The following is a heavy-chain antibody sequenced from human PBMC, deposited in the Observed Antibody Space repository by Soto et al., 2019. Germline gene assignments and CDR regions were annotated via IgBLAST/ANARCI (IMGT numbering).Heavy chain of an antibody. Sequence: ASVKVSCRASGYTFTGYYMHWVRQAPGQGLEWMGWMNPNSGNTGYAQKFQGRVTMTRNTSISTAYMELSSLRSEDTAVYYCARTLYGDNVGYWGQGTLVTVSS. CDR2: MNPNSGNT. J-gene: IGHJ4*02. D-gene: IGHD4-17*01. V-gene: IGHV1-8*02. CDR1: GYTFTGYY. CDR3: ARTLYGDNVGY.